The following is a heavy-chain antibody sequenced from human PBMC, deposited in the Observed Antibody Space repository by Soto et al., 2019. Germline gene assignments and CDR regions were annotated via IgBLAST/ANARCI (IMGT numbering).Heavy chain of an antibody. CDR3: ARQCSNCRYCYYAMDV. CDR2: IYPGDSDT. D-gene: IGHD6-13*01. Sequence: CESLKISCKGSGYTFTDYWIGWVRQLPGKGLEWMGIIYPGDSDTRYSPSFQGQVTITADKSTSTAYLQWNTLKASDTAMYYCARQCSNCRYCYYAMDVWGPGITVPVFS. J-gene: IGHJ6*02. CDR1: GYTFTDYW. V-gene: IGHV5-51*01.